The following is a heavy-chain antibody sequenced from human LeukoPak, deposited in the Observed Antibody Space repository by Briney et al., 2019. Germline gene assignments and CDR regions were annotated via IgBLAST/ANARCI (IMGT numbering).Heavy chain of an antibody. CDR2: IKQDGSEK. CDR1: GFTFSSYW. V-gene: IGHV3-7*01. CDR3: ARVIKLEWLLYLDY. Sequence: PGGSLRLSCAASGFTFSSYWMSWVRQAPGKGLEWVANIKQDGSEKYYVDSVKGRFTISRDNAKNSLYLQMNSLRAEDTAVYYCARVIKLEWLLYLDYWGQGTLVTVSS. D-gene: IGHD3-3*01. J-gene: IGHJ4*02.